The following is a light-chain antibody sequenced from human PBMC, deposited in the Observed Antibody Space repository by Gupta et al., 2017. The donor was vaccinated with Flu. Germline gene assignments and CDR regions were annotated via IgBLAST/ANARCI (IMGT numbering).Light chain of an antibody. Sequence: QSVLTQPPSVSAAPGQKVTISCSGSSSNIGINYVSWYQQVPGTAPQLLIYDNDKRPSGIPDRVSGSKSGTSATLGITGLQTGDEADYYCGTWDNSLSAVVFGGGTKLAVL. CDR2: DND. CDR1: SSNIGINY. J-gene: IGLJ2*01. CDR3: GTWDNSLSAVV. V-gene: IGLV1-51*01.